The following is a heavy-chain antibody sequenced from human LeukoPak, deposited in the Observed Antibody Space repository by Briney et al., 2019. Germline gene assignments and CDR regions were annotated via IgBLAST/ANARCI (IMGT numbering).Heavy chain of an antibody. Sequence: SETLSLTCTVSGGSISSYYWSWIRQPPGKGLEWIGYIYYSGSTNYNPSLKSRVTISVDTSKNQFSLKLSSVTAADTAVYYCARAYERFYYYYMDVWGKGTTVTISS. D-gene: IGHD3-16*01. CDR2: IYYSGST. CDR3: ARAYERFYYYYMDV. V-gene: IGHV4-59*08. CDR1: GGSISSYY. J-gene: IGHJ6*03.